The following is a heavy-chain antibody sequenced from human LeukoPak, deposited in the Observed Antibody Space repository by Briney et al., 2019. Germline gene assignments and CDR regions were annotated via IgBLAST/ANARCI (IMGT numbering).Heavy chain of an antibody. CDR3: AREPRYSHYYLDV. CDR2: VSGSSTAI. CDR1: GFTFKEYS. V-gene: IGHV3-48*04. D-gene: IGHD5-18*01. J-gene: IGHJ6*03. Sequence: PGGSLRLSCEASGFTFKEYSISWVRQAPGRGLEWLVYVSGSSTAIYHADSVKSRFTISRDNGKNSVYLQMTNLRGEDTAAYFCAREPRYSHYYLDVWGKGTTVTVSS.